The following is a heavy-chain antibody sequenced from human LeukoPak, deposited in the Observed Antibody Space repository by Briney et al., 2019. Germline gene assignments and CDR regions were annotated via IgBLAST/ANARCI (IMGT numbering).Heavy chain of an antibody. V-gene: IGHV1-69*06. J-gene: IGHJ4*02. CDR3: ARGQGYFDY. Sequence: PSVKVSCNASGGTFSSYAISWVRQAPGQGLEWLGGIIPIFGTANYAQKFQGRVTITADKSTSTAYMALSSLRSEDTAVYYCARGQGYFDYWGQGTLVTVSS. CDR2: IIPIFGTA. CDR1: GGTFSSYA.